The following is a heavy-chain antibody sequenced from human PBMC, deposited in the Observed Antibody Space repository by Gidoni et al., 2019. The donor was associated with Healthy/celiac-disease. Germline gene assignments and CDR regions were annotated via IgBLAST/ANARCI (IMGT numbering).Heavy chain of an antibody. J-gene: IGHJ4*02. D-gene: IGHD4-17*01. V-gene: IGHV4-34*01. Sequence: GLEWIGEINHSGSTNYNPSLKSRVTISVDTSKNQFSLKLSSVTAADTAVYYCARGGVYGDYGGDWGQGTLVTVSS. CDR3: ARGGVYGDYGGD. CDR2: INHSGST.